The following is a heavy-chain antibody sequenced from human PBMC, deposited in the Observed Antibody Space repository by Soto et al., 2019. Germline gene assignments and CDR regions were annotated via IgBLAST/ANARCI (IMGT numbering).Heavy chain of an antibody. Sequence: VQMVESGGGVVQPGRSLRLSCAASGFTFSDYAMHWVRQAPGKGLEWVAVVSHDGRNTHYADSVKGRFTISRDSSKNTVSWEMAAWRAEARADFYGSRGGRQWLVTSDFNYWGQGALVTVSS. D-gene: IGHD6-19*01. CDR3: SRGGRQWLVTSDFNY. CDR2: VSHDGRNT. J-gene: IGHJ4*02. V-gene: IGHV3-30*03. CDR1: GFTFSDYA.